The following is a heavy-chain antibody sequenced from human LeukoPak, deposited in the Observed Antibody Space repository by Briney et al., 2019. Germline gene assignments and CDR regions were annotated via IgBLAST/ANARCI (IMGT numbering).Heavy chain of an antibody. CDR3: AKEWTSMTYFDY. Sequence: QAGGSLRLSCVASGFTFSNYALTWIRQAPGKGLEWVSAISGSAGSTHYADSVKGRFTISRDNSKNTLYLQMNRLRAEDTAVYYCAKEWTSMTYFDYWGQGTLVIVSS. CDR1: GFTFSNYA. V-gene: IGHV3-23*01. CDR2: ISGSAGST. J-gene: IGHJ4*02. D-gene: IGHD2/OR15-2a*01.